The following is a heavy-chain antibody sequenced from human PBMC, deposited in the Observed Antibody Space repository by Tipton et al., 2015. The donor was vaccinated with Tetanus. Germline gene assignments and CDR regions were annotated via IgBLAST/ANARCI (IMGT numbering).Heavy chain of an antibody. Sequence: TLSLTCTVSGGSVRGGDYQWIWIRQPPGKGLEWLAYISNSGRTNSNYSLKSRIAISRDTSKNQFSLRLSSVTAADSAVYYCARANYESSKKGPFDSWGQGTLVAVSS. V-gene: IGHV4-61*08. J-gene: IGHJ4*02. CDR1: GGSVRGGDYQ. CDR2: ISNSGRT. D-gene: IGHD3-3*01. CDR3: ARANYESSKKGPFDS.